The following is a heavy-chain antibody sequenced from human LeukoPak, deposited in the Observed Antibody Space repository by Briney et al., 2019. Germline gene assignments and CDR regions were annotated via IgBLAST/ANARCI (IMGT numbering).Heavy chain of an antibody. CDR3: ARFPSGYYDSSGYYYRSAWFDP. CDR1: GFTFSDYY. V-gene: IGHV3-11*01. Sequence: PGGSLGLSCAASGFTFSDYYMSWIRQAPGKGLEWVSYISSSGSTIYYADSVKGRFTISRGTAKNTLNLQMNSLRAADTAVYYCARFPSGYYDSSGYYYRSAWFDPWGQGTLVTVSS. D-gene: IGHD3-22*01. CDR2: ISSSGSTI. J-gene: IGHJ5*02.